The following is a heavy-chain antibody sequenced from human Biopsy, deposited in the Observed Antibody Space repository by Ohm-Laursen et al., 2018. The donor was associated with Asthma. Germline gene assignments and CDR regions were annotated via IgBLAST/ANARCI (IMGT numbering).Heavy chain of an antibody. Sequence: SLRLSCTASGFTVSSNYMSWVRQAPGKGLEWVSVIYSGGSTHYADSVKGRFTISRDNAKDLLYLQMNSLRAEDTAVYFCAREGNDWSGYVTGDHWGQRSLVTVSS. CDR2: IYSGGST. J-gene: IGHJ5*02. V-gene: IGHV3-53*01. CDR1: GFTVSSNY. D-gene: IGHD3-3*01. CDR3: AREGNDWSGYVTGDH.